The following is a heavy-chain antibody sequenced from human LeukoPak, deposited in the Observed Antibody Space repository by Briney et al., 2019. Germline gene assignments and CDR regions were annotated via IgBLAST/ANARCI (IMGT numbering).Heavy chain of an antibody. V-gene: IGHV5-51*01. J-gene: IGHJ5*02. D-gene: IGHD3-10*01. CDR1: GYSFTTYW. CDR2: IYPDDSDA. Sequence: GESLKISCETSGYSFTTYWIGWVRQMPGTGLEWVGAIYPDDSDARYSPSSQDQVIISADKSTRTAYLQWSSLKASDTAIYYCARQRGASGTINYFDPWGQGTLVTVSS. CDR3: ARQRGASGTINYFDP.